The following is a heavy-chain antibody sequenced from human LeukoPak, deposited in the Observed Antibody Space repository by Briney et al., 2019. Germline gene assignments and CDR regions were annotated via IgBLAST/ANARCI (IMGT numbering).Heavy chain of an antibody. V-gene: IGHV3-48*03. CDR2: ISSSGSTI. CDR3: ARDKAVVAAHFDY. D-gene: IGHD2-15*01. Sequence: GGSLRLSCAASGFTFSSYEMNWVRQAPGKGLKWVSYISSSGSTIYYADSVKGRFTISRDNAKNSLYLQMNSLRAEDTAVYYCARDKAVVAAHFDYWGQGTLVTVSS. J-gene: IGHJ4*02. CDR1: GFTFSSYE.